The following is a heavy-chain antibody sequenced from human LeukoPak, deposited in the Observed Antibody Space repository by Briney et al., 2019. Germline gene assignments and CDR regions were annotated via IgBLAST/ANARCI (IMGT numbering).Heavy chain of an antibody. CDR1: GDSVISGDYR. V-gene: IGHV4-30-4*01. CDR3: ARASRYCSGGSCYYLDS. Sequence: SETLSLTCTVSGDSVISGDYRWTWIRQPPGKGLEWIGYIYYSGSTYYNPSLKSRVTISVDTSKNQFSLKLSSVTAADTAVYYCARASRYCSGGSCYYLDSWGQGTLVTVSS. D-gene: IGHD2-15*01. J-gene: IGHJ4*02. CDR2: IYYSGST.